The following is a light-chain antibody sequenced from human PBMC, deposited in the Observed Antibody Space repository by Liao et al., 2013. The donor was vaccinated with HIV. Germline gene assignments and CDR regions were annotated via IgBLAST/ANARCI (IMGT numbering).Light chain of an antibody. Sequence: SYELTQPPSVSVAPGETARITCEENNIGSRGVHWYQQKPGQSPVLVIYQDNKRPSGIPERFSGSNSGNTATLTISGTQAMDEAVYYCQAWDSSTAYVFGTGTKVTVL. CDR1: NIGSRG. J-gene: IGLJ1*01. CDR2: QDN. V-gene: IGLV3-1*01. CDR3: QAWDSSTAYV.